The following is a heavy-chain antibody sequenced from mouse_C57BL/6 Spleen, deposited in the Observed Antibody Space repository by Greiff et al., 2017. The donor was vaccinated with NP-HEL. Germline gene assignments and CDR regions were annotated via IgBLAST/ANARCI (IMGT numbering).Heavy chain of an antibody. Sequence: QVQLKESGPELVKPGASVKISCKASGYAFSSSWMNWVKQRPGKGLEWIGRIYPGDGDTNYNGKFKGKATLTADKSSSTAYMQLSSLTSEDSAVYFCARETIYDYAFYAMDYWGQGTSVTVSS. CDR2: IYPGDGDT. D-gene: IGHD2-4*01. CDR1: GYAFSSSW. CDR3: ARETIYDYAFYAMDY. V-gene: IGHV1-82*01. J-gene: IGHJ4*01.